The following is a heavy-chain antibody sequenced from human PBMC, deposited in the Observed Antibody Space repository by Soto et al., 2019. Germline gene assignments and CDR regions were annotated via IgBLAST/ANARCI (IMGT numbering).Heavy chain of an antibody. J-gene: IGHJ5*01. Sequence: EVQLLESGGGLVQPGGSLRLSCAASGFTFSSYAMSWVRQAPGKGLEWVSAIPGRGDYTYYADSVRGRLTLSRANSKNMLFLQMSSLRVEDTAVYYCATQSGSAHSLIALFHSWCHVTLVTASA. CDR3: ATQSGSAHSLIALFHS. V-gene: IGHV3-23*01. D-gene: IGHD2-15*01. CDR1: GFTFSSYA. CDR2: IPGRGDYT.